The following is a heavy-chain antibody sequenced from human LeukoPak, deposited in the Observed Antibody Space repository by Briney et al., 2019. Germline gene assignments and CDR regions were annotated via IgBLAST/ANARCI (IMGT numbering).Heavy chain of an antibody. CDR3: ARDWAGSHDSSGYYYFDN. J-gene: IGHJ4*02. D-gene: IGHD3-22*01. Sequence: QPGGTLRLSCAASGFTFSSYGMSWVRQAPGKGLEWVSAISGSGGSTYYADSVKGRFTISRDNSKNTLYLQMNSLKTEDTAVYYCARDWAGSHDSSGYYYFDNWGQGTLVTVSS. CDR1: GFTFSSYG. V-gene: IGHV3-23*01. CDR2: ISGSGGST.